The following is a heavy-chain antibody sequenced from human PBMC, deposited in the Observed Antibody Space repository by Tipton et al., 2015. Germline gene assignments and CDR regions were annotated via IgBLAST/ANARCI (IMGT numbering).Heavy chain of an antibody. CDR1: GFTFSSYV. CDR2: ISSSGKNR. Sequence: SLRLSCAASGFTFSSYVMAWVRQTPGKGLEWVSYISSSGKNRFYADSVEGRFTISRDNAKNTLYLQMSSLRDEDTAVYYCARDPDVGTSAPASGFDYWGRGTLVTVSS. D-gene: IGHD2-2*01. J-gene: IGHJ4*02. CDR3: ARDPDVGTSAPASGFDY. V-gene: IGHV3-48*02.